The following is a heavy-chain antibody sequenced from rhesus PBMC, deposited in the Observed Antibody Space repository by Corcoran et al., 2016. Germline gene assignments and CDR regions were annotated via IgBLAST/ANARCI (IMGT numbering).Heavy chain of an antibody. D-gene: IGHD2-15*01. V-gene: IGHV3-183*01. CDR3: SRGSTNCFDY. Sequence: EVQLVESGGGLVQPGGSLRLSCAASGFTLVDYGMHWVRQGPGKGLEWVSSISSASNFIYYSDSVKGRFTISRDNAKNSLSLQMSSLRAEDTAVYYCSRGSTNCFDYWGQGVLVTVSS. CDR2: ISSASNFI. J-gene: IGHJ4*01. CDR1: GFTLVDYG.